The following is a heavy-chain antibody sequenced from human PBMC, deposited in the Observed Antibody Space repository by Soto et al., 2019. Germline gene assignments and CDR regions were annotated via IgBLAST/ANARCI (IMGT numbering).Heavy chain of an antibody. D-gene: IGHD6-19*01. J-gene: IGHJ4*02. V-gene: IGHV2-5*02. Sequence: QITLKESGPTLVKPTQTLTLTCTFSGFSLSTSDVGVGWIRQPPREALEWLALIYWDADKRYSPSLKSRLTITKGTSENQVVLTMTNMDPVDTATYYCAHRRSNGWYDFDYWGQGTLVTVSS. CDR2: IYWDADK. CDR3: AHRRSNGWYDFDY. CDR1: GFSLSTSDVG.